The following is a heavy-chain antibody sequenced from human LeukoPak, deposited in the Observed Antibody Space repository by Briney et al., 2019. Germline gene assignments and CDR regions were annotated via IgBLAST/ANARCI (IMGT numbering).Heavy chain of an antibody. CDR1: GYTFTSYG. D-gene: IGHD2-15*01. CDR3: ARNQSAATLLDY. J-gene: IGHJ4*02. CDR2: VSAYNGNT. Sequence: ASVKVSCKASGYTFTSYGISWVRQAPGQGLEWMGWVSAYNGNTNYAQKLQGRVTMATDTSTSTAYMELRSLRSDDTAVYYCARNQSAATLLDYWGQGTLVTVSS. V-gene: IGHV1-18*01.